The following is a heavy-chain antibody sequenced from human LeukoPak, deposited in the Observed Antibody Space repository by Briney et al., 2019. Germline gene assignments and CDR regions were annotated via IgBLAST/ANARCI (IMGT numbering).Heavy chain of an antibody. J-gene: IGHJ4*02. CDR3: ARDWRYYYGSGYYFDY. Sequence: GGSLRLSCAASGFTFSSYAMHWVRQAPGKGLDRVAVISYDGSNKYYADSVKGRFTISRDNSKNTLYLQMNSLRAEDTAVYYCARDWRYYYGSGYYFDYWGQGTLVTVSS. V-gene: IGHV3-30-3*01. CDR2: ISYDGSNK. D-gene: IGHD3-10*01. CDR1: GFTFSSYA.